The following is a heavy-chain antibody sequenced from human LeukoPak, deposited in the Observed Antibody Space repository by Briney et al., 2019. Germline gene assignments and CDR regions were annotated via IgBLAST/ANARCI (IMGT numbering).Heavy chain of an antibody. V-gene: IGHV1-18*01. CDR2: ISAYNGNT. J-gene: IGHJ4*02. CDR3: ARGEPQYYYDSSGPSWDY. Sequence: GASVKVSCKASGYTFTSYGISWVRQAPGQGLEWMGWISAYNGNTNYAQKLQGRVTMTTDTSTSTAYMELRSLRSDDTAVYYCARGEPQYYYDSSGPSWDYWGQGTLVTVSS. D-gene: IGHD3-22*01. CDR1: GYTFTSYG.